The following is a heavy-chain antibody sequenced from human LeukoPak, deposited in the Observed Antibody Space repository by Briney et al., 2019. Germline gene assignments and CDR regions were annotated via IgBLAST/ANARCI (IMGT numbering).Heavy chain of an antibody. J-gene: IGHJ4*02. CDR1: GFTFSNYW. CDR2: RKEDVSEK. D-gene: IGHD3-10*02. Sequence: GGSLRLSCAASGFTFSNYWMSWVRQAPGKGLEWVANRKEDVSEKYYVDSVKGRFTISRDNAKNSLYLQMNSMRAEDTAIYYCTRFVRGVTQSSYDSWGQGTLVTVSS. CDR3: TRFVRGVTQSSYDS. V-gene: IGHV3-7*01.